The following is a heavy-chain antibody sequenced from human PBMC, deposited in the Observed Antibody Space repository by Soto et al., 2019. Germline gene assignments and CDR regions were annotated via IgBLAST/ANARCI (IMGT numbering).Heavy chain of an antibody. J-gene: IGHJ4*02. V-gene: IGHV4-39*01. Sequence: QLQLQESGPGLVKPSETLSLTCSVSGDSISSSSYHWGWIRQPPGKGLEWIGTISYSGNTYYKSSIKSRVTISVDTSKNQFSLKLSSVTAADTAVYYCASTRLVAKSVWYWGQGTLVTVSS. CDR1: GDSISSSSYH. CDR2: ISYSGNT. D-gene: IGHD5-12*01. CDR3: ASTRLVAKSVWY.